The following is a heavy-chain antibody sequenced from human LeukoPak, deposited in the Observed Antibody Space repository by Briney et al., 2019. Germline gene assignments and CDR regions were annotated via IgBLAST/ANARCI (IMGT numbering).Heavy chain of an antibody. CDR2: IYSGGTT. CDR1: GFTASSNY. D-gene: IGHD2-15*01. J-gene: IGHJ3*02. Sequence: GSLRLSCAASGFTASSNYMTWVRQAPGKGLDWVACIYSGGTTYYADSVQGRFTISRDNSKNTLYLQMNNLSAVDTAVYYCARGIFSAYDAFDIWGQGTMVTVSS. CDR3: ARGIFSAYDAFDI. V-gene: IGHV3-53*01.